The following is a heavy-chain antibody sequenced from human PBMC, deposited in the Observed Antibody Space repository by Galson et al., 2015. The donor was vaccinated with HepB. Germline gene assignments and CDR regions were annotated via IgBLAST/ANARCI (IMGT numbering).Heavy chain of an antibody. Sequence: SLRLSCAASGFTFSSYGMHWVRQAPGKGLEWVAFIRYDGSNKYYADSVKGRFTISRDNSKNTLYLQMNSLRAEDTAVYYCAKDQSSSWYFRFDYWGQGTLVTVSS. V-gene: IGHV3-30*02. CDR1: GFTFSSYG. J-gene: IGHJ4*02. CDR3: AKDQSSSWYFRFDY. D-gene: IGHD6-13*01. CDR2: IRYDGSNK.